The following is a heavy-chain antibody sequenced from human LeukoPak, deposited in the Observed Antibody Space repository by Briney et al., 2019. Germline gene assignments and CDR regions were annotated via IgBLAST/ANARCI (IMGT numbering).Heavy chain of an antibody. D-gene: IGHD2-2*01. J-gene: IGHJ4*02. CDR3: ARHPPSYCSSTSCYQGAYYFDY. V-gene: IGHV4-34*01. Sequence: PSETLSLTCAVYGGSFSGYYWSWIRQPPGKGLEWIGEINHSGSTNYNPSLKSRVTISVDTSKNQFSLKLSSVTAADTAVYYCARHPPSYCSSTSCYQGAYYFDYWGQGTLVTVSS. CDR1: GGSFSGYY. CDR2: INHSGST.